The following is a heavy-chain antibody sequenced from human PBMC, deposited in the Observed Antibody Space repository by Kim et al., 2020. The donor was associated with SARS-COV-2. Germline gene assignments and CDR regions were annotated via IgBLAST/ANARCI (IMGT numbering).Heavy chain of an antibody. Sequence: SETLSLTCAVYGESFSGYYWSWVRQPPGKGLEWIGEINHSGSTNYNPSLKRRVTISVDTSKNQFSLKLSSVTAADTAVYYCARGRVTMIVVVIAPFYYYYMDVWGKGTTVTVSS. CDR3: ARGRVTMIVVVIAPFYYYYMDV. CDR1: GESFSGYY. CDR2: INHSGST. J-gene: IGHJ6*03. V-gene: IGHV4-34*01. D-gene: IGHD3-22*01.